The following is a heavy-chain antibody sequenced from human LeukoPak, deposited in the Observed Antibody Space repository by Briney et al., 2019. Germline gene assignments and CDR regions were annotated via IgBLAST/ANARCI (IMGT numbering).Heavy chain of an antibody. V-gene: IGHV3-7*01. Sequence: GGSLGLCCAASGFAFGDYWMNWVRQIPGKGLEWVANINLSGSVKLYVDSVRGRCTISRDNAENSLSLQMDSLRAEDTAVYYCAAWAVHNYWGQGTLVTVSS. CDR1: GFAFGDYW. CDR2: INLSGSVK. CDR3: AAWAVHNY. J-gene: IGHJ4*02. D-gene: IGHD1-26*01.